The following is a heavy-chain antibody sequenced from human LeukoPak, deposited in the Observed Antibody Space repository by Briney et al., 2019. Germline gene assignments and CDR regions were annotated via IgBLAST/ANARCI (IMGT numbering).Heavy chain of an antibody. CDR1: GGSISSSSYY. Sequence: PSETLSLTCTVSGGSISSSSYYWGWIRQPPGKGLEWIGSIYYSGSTYYNPSLKSRVTISVDTSKNQFSLKLSSVTAADTAVYYCARHQIVEWLLPNYFDYWGQGTLVTVSS. J-gene: IGHJ4*02. V-gene: IGHV4-39*01. D-gene: IGHD3-3*01. CDR3: ARHQIVEWLLPNYFDY. CDR2: IYYSGST.